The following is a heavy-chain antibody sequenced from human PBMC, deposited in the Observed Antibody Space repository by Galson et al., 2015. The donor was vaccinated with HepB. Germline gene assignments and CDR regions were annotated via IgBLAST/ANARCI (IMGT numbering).Heavy chain of an antibody. D-gene: IGHD2-15*01. Sequence: SLRLSCAASGFTFSASTINWVRQAPGKGPEWVPAISSSGRSADYADPVKGRFTISRDNAKNLASLQMTSLRAEDTAVYYCARDRGYSSFNDYGMDIWGQGTTVTVSS. V-gene: IGHV3-21*01. CDR2: ISSSGRSA. CDR3: ARDRGYSSFNDYGMDI. CDR1: GFTFSAST. J-gene: IGHJ6*02.